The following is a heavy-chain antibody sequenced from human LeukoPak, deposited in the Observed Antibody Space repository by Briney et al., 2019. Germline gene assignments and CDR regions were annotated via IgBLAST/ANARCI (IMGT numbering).Heavy chain of an antibody. J-gene: IGHJ5*02. D-gene: IGHD2-15*01. Sequence: ASVKVSCKASGYTFTSYIISWVRQAPGQGLEWMGWINAYNGNTDYAQRVQGRVTMTTDTSTSTAYMELRSLRSDDTAVYYCATDRRYCSGGSCYEDWFDPWGQGTLVTVSS. CDR3: ATDRRYCSGGSCYEDWFDP. CDR1: GYTFTSYI. CDR2: INAYNGNT. V-gene: IGHV1-18*01.